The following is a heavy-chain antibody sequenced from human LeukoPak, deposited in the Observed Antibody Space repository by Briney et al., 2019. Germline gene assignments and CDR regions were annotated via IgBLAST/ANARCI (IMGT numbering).Heavy chain of an antibody. CDR2: IYPGDSDT. CDR1: GYSFTSYW. D-gene: IGHD2-15*01. V-gene: IGHV5-51*01. J-gene: IGHJ4*02. CDR3: ARPGYCSGGSCYGVDY. Sequence: GESLKISCKGSGYSFTSYWIGWVRQMPGKGLEWMGIIYPGDSDTRYSPSFQGQVTISADKSISTAYLQWSSLKASDTAMYYCARPGYCSGGSCYGVDYWGQGTLVTVSS.